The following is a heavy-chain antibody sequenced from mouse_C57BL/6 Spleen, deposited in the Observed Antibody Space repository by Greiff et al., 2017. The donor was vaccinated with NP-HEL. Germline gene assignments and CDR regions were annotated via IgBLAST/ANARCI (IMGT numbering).Heavy chain of an antibody. D-gene: IGHD1-1*01. CDR3: ARHYYYGSSYQYFDV. CDR2: ISGGGGNT. CDR1: GFTFSSYT. V-gene: IGHV5-9*01. J-gene: IGHJ1*03. Sequence: EVKLMESGGGLVKPGGSLKLSCAASGFTFSSYTMSWVRQTPEKRLEWVATISGGGGNTYYPDSVKGRFTISRDNAKNTLYLQMSSLRSEDTALYYCARHYYYGSSYQYFDVWGTGTTVTVSS.